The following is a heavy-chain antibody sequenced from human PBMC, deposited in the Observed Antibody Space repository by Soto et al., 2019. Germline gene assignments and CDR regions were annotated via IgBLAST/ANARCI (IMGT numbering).Heavy chain of an antibody. CDR1: GGSFSGYY. J-gene: IGHJ5*02. D-gene: IGHD3-3*01. V-gene: IGHV4-34*01. CDR3: ARGSEFGVVITRSLWFDP. Sequence: PSETLSLTCAVYGGSFSGYYWSWIRQPPGKGLEWIGEINHSGSTNYNPSLKSRVTISVDTSKNQFSLKLSSVTAADTAVYYCARGSEFGVVITRSLWFDPWGQGTLVTVSS. CDR2: INHSGST.